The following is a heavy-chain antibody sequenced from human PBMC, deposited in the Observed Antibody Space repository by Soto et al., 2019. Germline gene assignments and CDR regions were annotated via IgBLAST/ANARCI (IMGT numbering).Heavy chain of an antibody. CDR1: GGTFSSYT. CDR3: ARVGGYCGGDCYLYYCAY. J-gene: IGHJ4*02. Sequence: QVQLVQSGAEVKKPGSSVKVSCKASGGTFSSYTISWVRQAPGQGLEWMGKIIPILGIANYAQKFQGRVTITADKSTSTAYMELSSLRSEDTAVYYCARVGGYCGGDCYLYYCAYWGQGTLVTVSS. CDR2: IIPILGIA. V-gene: IGHV1-69*02. D-gene: IGHD2-21*02.